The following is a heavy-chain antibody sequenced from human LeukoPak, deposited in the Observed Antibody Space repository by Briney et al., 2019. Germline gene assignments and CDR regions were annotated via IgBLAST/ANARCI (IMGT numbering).Heavy chain of an antibody. CDR3: ARPLSGSYSS. CDR2: IYSGGST. CDR1: GFTVSSNY. Sequence: GGSLRLSCAASGFTVSSNYMSWVRQAPGRGLEWVSVIYSGGSTYYADSVKGRFTISRDNSKNTLYLQMNSLRAEDTAVYYCARPLSGSYSSWGQGTLVTVSS. J-gene: IGHJ5*02. D-gene: IGHD1-26*01. V-gene: IGHV3-66*04.